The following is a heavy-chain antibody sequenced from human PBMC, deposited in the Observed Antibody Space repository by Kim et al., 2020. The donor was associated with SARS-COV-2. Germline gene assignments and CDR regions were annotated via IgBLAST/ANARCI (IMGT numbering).Heavy chain of an antibody. V-gene: IGHV4-61*01. CDR3: ARSYDSGGFYNNWFDS. CDR2: MFHSGSY. Sequence: SETLSLTCTVSGGSVNTGSYYWTWIRQPPGKGLEWIGYMFHSGSYHYNPALKSRVTISVDTSKNQFSLKLSSVTAADTAVYYCARSYDSGGFYNNWFDSWGQGTLVTVSS. D-gene: IGHD3-22*01. J-gene: IGHJ5*01. CDR1: GGSVNTGSYY.